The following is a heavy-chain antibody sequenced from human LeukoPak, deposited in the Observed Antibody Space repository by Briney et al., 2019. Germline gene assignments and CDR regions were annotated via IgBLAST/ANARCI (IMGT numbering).Heavy chain of an antibody. CDR1: GFTFSNAW. J-gene: IGHJ4*02. V-gene: IGHV3-15*01. CDR2: IKSKTDGGTT. Sequence: GGSLRLSCAASGFTFSNAWMSWVRQAPGKGLGWVWRIKSKTDGGTTDYAAPLKGRFTISRDDSRNTLYLKMNSLKTENTAVYYCITDGFIVGASFDYCGQGTLVTVSS. D-gene: IGHD1-26*01. CDR3: ITDGFIVGASFDY.